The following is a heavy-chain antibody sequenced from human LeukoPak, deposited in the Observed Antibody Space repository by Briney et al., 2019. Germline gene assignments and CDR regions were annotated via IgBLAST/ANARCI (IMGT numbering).Heavy chain of an antibody. CDR3: ARDSITGGSHYYDSSGPTDAFDI. V-gene: IGHV1-69*04. D-gene: IGHD3-22*01. CDR1: GGTFSSYA. CDR2: IIPSLGIA. Sequence: SVKVSCKASGGTFSSYAISWVRQAPGQGLEWMGRIIPSLGIANYAQKFQGRVTITADKSTSTAYMELSSLRSEDTDVYYCARDSITGGSHYYDSSGPTDAFDIWGQGTMVTVSS. J-gene: IGHJ3*02.